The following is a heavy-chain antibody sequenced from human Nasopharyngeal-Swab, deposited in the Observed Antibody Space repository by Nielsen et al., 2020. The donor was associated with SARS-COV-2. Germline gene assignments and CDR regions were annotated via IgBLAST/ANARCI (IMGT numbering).Heavy chain of an antibody. CDR3: AKEQAPPYYYCGMDV. V-gene: IGHV3-23*01. Sequence: VRQAPGKGLEWVSAISGSGGSTYYADFVKGRFTISRDNSKNTLYLQMNSLRAEDTAVYYCAKEQAPPYYYCGMDVWGQGTTVTVSS. CDR2: ISGSGGST. D-gene: IGHD6-6*01. J-gene: IGHJ6*02.